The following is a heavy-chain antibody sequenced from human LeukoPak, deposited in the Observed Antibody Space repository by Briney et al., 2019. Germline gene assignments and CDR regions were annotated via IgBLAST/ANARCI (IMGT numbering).Heavy chain of an antibody. Sequence: PGGSLRLSCAASGFTFTDHYMSWVRQAPGKGLEWVSYISSGGDIIYYADSVKGRFTISRDNAKNSLFLQMNSLRAEDTAVYYCARGGTTGTTSPLRAFDIWGQGTMVTVSS. D-gene: IGHD1-1*01. J-gene: IGHJ3*02. CDR3: ARGGTTGTTSPLRAFDI. CDR2: ISSGGDII. V-gene: IGHV3-11*04. CDR1: GFTFTDHY.